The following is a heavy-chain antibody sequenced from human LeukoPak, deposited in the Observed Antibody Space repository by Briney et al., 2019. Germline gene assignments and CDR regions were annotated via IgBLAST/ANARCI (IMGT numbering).Heavy chain of an antibody. CDR1: GGSISTITYY. V-gene: IGHV4-39*07. J-gene: IGHJ6*03. CDR2: MYYRGNT. CDR3: ARADYYYYYMGV. Sequence: PSETLSLTCTVSGGSISTITYYWGWIRQPPGKGLEWVGHMYYRGNTFYNPSLKSRVTISVDTSKNQFSLKLRSVTAEDTAVYYCARADYYYYYMGVWGKGTTVTVSS.